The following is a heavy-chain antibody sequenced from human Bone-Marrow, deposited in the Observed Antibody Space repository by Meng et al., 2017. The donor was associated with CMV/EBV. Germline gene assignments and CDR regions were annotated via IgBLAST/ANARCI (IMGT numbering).Heavy chain of an antibody. CDR2: INHSGST. J-gene: IGHJ3*02. Sequence: SQTLSLTCAVYGGSFSGYYWSWIRQPPGKGLEWIGEINHSGSTNYNPSLKSRVTISVDTSKNQFSLKLSSVTAADTAVYHCARLHAFDIWGQGTMVTVSS. CDR1: GGSFSGYY. V-gene: IGHV4-34*01. CDR3: ARLHAFDI.